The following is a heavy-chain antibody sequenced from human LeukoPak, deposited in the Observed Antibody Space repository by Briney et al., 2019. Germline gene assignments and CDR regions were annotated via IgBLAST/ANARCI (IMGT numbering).Heavy chain of an antibody. Sequence: GGSLRLSCAASGFTFSSYSMNWVRQATGKGLEWVSYISSSSSTIYYADSVKGRFTISRDNAKNSLYLQMNSLRAEDTAVYYCAKRFRNLDAFDIWGQGTMVTVSS. CDR2: ISSSSSTI. CDR3: AKRFRNLDAFDI. V-gene: IGHV3-48*01. J-gene: IGHJ3*02. CDR1: GFTFSSYS. D-gene: IGHD1-14*01.